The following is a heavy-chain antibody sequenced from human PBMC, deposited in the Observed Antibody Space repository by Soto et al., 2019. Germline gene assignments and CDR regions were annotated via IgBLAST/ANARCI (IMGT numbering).Heavy chain of an antibody. V-gene: IGHV4-31*03. CDR2: IYYSGST. CDR1: GGSISSGGYY. Sequence: KPSETLSLTCTVSGGSISSGGYYWSWIRQHPGKGLEWIGYIYYSGSTYYNPSLKSRVTISVDTSKNQFSLKLSSVTAADTAVYYCARGRDYYDSSGSLGWFDPWGQGTLVTVSS. J-gene: IGHJ5*02. CDR3: ARGRDYYDSSGSLGWFDP. D-gene: IGHD3-22*01.